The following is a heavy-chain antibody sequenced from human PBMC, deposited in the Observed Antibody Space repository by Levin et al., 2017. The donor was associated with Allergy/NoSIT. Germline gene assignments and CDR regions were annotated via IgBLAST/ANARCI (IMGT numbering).Heavy chain of an antibody. V-gene: IGHV4-61*01. D-gene: IGHD4-17*01. CDR1: GGSVSSGSYY. Sequence: SQTLSLTCTVSGGSVSSGSYYWSWIRQPPGKGLEYIGYIYYIGSANYNPSLKSRVTISVDMSKNQFSLRLSSVGAADTAVYYCGRMIDGDYDNWGQGTLVTVPS. CDR2: IYYIGSA. CDR3: GRMIDGDYDN. J-gene: IGHJ4*02.